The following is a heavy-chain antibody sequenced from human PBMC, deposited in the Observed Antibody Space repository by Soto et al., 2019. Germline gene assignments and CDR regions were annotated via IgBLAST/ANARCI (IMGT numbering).Heavy chain of an antibody. CDR3: TKDTGPGKGIGVADAFDV. V-gene: IGHV3-30*18. J-gene: IGHJ3*01. D-gene: IGHD3-10*01. CDR2: ISSDGTET. Sequence: QVQLVESGGGVVHPGRSLRLSCSASGFIFKDFGIHWVRQAPGKGLEWVAGISSDGTETSYSDSLKGRFTISRDNSKNTLHLQMNSLTSEDTALYYCTKDTGPGKGIGVADAFDVWGQGTIVAVSS. CDR1: GFIFKDFG.